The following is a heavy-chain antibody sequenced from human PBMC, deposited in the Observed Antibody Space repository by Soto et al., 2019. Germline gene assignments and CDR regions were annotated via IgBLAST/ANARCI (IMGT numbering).Heavy chain of an antibody. V-gene: IGHV4-59*01. CDR1: GGSISSYY. J-gene: IGHJ6*03. CDR2: IYYSGST. CDR3: ARADYYYYMDV. Sequence: SETLSLTCTVSGGSISSYYWSWIRQPPGKGLEWIGYIYYSGSTNYNPSLKSRVTISVDTSKNQFSLKLSSVTAADTAVYYCARADYYYYMDVWGKGPTVTVSS.